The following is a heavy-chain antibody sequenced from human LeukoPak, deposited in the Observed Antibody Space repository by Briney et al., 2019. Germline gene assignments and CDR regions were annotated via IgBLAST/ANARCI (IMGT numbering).Heavy chain of an antibody. CDR2: IIPIFGTG. CDR1: GGTFSSYA. CDR3: ARGGSTLLQLTGFDI. V-gene: IGHV1-69*05. J-gene: IGHJ3*02. Sequence: ASVKVSCKASGGTFSSYAISWVRQAPGQGLEWMGVIIPIFGTGHYAQKFQGRVTITTDESTSTTYMELSSLRSEDTAVYYCARGGSTLLQLTGFDIWGQGTMVTVSS. D-gene: IGHD6-13*01.